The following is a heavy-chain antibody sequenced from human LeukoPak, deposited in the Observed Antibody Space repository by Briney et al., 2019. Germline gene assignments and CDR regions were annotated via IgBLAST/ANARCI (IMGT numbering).Heavy chain of an antibody. CDR3: AISTVTLRVFDY. CDR2: INPNSGGT. V-gene: IGHV1-2*06. Sequence: ASVKVSCKASGYTFTGYYMHWVRQAPGQGLEWMGQINPNSGGTNYAQKFQGRVTMTRDTSISTAYMELSRLRSDDTAVYYCAISTVTLRVFDYWGQGTLVTVSS. CDR1: GYTFTGYY. J-gene: IGHJ4*02. D-gene: IGHD4-17*01.